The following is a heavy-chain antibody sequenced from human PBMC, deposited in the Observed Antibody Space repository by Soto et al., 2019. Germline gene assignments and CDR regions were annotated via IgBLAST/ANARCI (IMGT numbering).Heavy chain of an antibody. CDR1: GYTFTSYA. V-gene: IGHV1-3*01. CDR2: INAGNGNT. Sequence: ASVKVSCKASGYTFTSYAMHWVRQAPGQRLEWMGWINAGNGNTKYSQKFQGRVHITRDTSASTAYMELSSLRSDDTAVYYCARGYCSGGSCYSSHFFSYGMDVWGQGTTVTVSS. J-gene: IGHJ6*02. CDR3: ARGYCSGGSCYSSHFFSYGMDV. D-gene: IGHD2-15*01.